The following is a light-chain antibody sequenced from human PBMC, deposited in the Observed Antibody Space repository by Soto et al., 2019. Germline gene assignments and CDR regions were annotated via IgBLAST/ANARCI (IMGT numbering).Light chain of an antibody. J-gene: IGLJ1*01. CDR2: GND. CDR3: QSYDSSLGGSV. Sequence: QSVLTQPPSVSGAPGQRVTISCTGSSSNIGAGYDVHWYQQLPGTAPKLLIYGNDNRPSGVPDRFSGSKSGTSASLAITGLQAEDEALYSCQSYDSSLGGSVFGTGTKVTVL. CDR1: SSNIGAGYD. V-gene: IGLV1-40*01.